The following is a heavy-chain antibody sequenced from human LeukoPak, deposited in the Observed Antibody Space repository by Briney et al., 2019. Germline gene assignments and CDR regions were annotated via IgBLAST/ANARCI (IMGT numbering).Heavy chain of an antibody. Sequence: SETLSLTCTVSGGFIINYYWSWIRQPPGKGLEWIGYIYYSGSTNYNPSLKSRVTISVDTSKNQFSLKLSSVTAADTAMYYCARSPESGWDDYWGQGTLVTVSS. V-gene: IGHV4-59*01. D-gene: IGHD6-19*01. CDR3: ARSPESGWDDY. CDR1: GGFIINYY. CDR2: IYYSGST. J-gene: IGHJ4*02.